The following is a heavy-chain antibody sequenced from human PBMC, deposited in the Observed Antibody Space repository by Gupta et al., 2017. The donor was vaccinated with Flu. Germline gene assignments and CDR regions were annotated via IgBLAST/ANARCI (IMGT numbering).Heavy chain of an antibody. J-gene: IGHJ6*03. CDR2: IWYDGSNK. V-gene: IGHV3-33*01. D-gene: IGHD3-10*01. CDR3: ARDGGVRGGRGDYYYYMDV. Sequence: WVRQAPGKGLEWVAVIWYDGSNKYYADSVKGRFTISRDNSKNTLYLQMNSLRAEDTAVYYCARDGGVRGGRGDYYYYMDVWGKGTTVTVSS.